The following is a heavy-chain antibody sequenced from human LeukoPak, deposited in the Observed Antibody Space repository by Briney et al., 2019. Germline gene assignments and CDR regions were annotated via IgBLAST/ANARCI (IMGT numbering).Heavy chain of an antibody. CDR2: IYYSGST. Sequence: SETLSLTCTVSGGSISSSSYYWGWIRQPPGKGLEWIGSIYYSGSTYYNPSLKSRVTISVDTSKNQFSLKLSSVTAADTAVYYCARERKVGATCYFDYWGQGTLVTVSS. V-gene: IGHV4-39*02. CDR3: ARERKVGATCYFDY. D-gene: IGHD1-26*01. CDR1: GGSISSSSYY. J-gene: IGHJ4*02.